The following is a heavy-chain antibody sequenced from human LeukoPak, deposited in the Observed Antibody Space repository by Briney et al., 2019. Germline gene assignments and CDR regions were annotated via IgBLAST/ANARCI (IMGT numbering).Heavy chain of an antibody. CDR1: GSTFSSHA. CDR3: AKGSYYDSSGSFYFDY. D-gene: IGHD3-22*01. Sequence: GGSLRLSCAASGSTFSSHAMHWVRQAPGKGLEWVAVISYDGSNKYYADSVKGRFTISRDNSKNTLYVQVNSLGTEDTAAYYCAKGSYYDSSGSFYFDYWGQGTLVTVSS. CDR2: ISYDGSNK. V-gene: IGHV3-30-3*01. J-gene: IGHJ4*02.